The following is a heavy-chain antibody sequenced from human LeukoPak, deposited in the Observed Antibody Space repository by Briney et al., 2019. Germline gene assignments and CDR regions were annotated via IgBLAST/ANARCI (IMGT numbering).Heavy chain of an antibody. Sequence: GSSVKVSCKASGGTLSTHAISWVRQAPGQGLEWMGGITPILGRANYAQKFQGRVTITTEESTSTAYMELSSLRSEDTAVYYCARVHCTSTVCYTGWFDPGAREPWSPSPQ. J-gene: IGHJ5*02. CDR1: GGTLSTHA. CDR3: ARVHCTSTVCYTGWFDP. CDR2: ITPILGRA. D-gene: IGHD2-2*02. V-gene: IGHV1-69*05.